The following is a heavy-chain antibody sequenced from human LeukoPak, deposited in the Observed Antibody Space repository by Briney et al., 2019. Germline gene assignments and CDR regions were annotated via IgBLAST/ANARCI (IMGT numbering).Heavy chain of an antibody. CDR3: ARDEGFGDGYNLLDY. Sequence: ASVKVSCKAAGYTFGNYGIKWVRQAPGQGLEWVGWISAYNGNTNYAQKLQGRVTMTTDTSTSTAYMELRSLRSDDTAVYYCARDEGFGDGYNLLDYWGQGTLVTVSS. V-gene: IGHV1-18*01. J-gene: IGHJ4*02. CDR2: ISAYNGNT. D-gene: IGHD5-24*01. CDR1: GYTFGNYG.